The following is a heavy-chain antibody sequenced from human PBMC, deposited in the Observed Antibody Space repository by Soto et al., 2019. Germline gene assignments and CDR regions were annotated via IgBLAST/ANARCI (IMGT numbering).Heavy chain of an antibody. J-gene: IGHJ3*02. D-gene: IGHD1-1*01. Sequence: LSCAVHVASLSGYACCWILQRPGKGLEWIGEINHSGSTNYNPSLKSRVTRSVDTSKNQFSLKLSSVTAADTAVYYCARGFSSPTGTTYALDNWGPGTMVT. CDR3: ARGFSSPTGTTYALDN. CDR2: INHSGST. V-gene: IGHV4-34*01. CDR1: VASLSGYA.